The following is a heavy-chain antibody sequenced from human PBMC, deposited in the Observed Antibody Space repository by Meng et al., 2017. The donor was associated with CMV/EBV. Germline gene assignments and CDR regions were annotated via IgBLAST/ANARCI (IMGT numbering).Heavy chain of an antibody. CDR1: GFSLGTSGVG. CDR2: IYWDGDK. D-gene: IGHD3-22*01. J-gene: IGHJ4*02. V-gene: IGHV2-5*02. Sequence: QIPFKGSGPTLGKPTQTLTLTCTFSGFSLGTSGVGVGWIRQPPGKALEWLALIYWDGDKRYSPSLKSRLTITKDTSKNQVVLTMTNMDPVDTATYYCARLYDSSGYYLGYFDYWGQGTLVTVSS. CDR3: ARLYDSSGYYLGYFDY.